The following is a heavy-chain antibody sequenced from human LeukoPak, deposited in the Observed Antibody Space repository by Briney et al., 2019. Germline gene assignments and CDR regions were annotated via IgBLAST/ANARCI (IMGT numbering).Heavy chain of an antibody. V-gene: IGHV3-30*04. CDR1: GFTFSSYA. CDR3: AKESYGSGSYYMDV. Sequence: PGGSLRLSCAASGFTFSSYAMHWARQAPGKGLEWVAVISYDGSNKYYADSVKGRFTISRDNSKNTLYLQMNSLRAEDTAVYYCAKESYGSGSYYMDVWGKGTTVTVSS. D-gene: IGHD3-10*01. CDR2: ISYDGSNK. J-gene: IGHJ6*03.